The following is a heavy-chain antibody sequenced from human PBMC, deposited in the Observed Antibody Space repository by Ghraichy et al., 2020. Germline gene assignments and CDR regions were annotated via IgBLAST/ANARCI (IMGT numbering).Heavy chain of an antibody. D-gene: IGHD4-23*01. Sequence: GGSLRLSCVGSGFTFSSYSMNWVRQSPGKGLEWVSYITISSIYISYADSVKGRFTISRDNAQNSLYLQMNSLRDEDTAVYYCARGSRVVRFYYYDGMDVWGQGTTVAVSS. J-gene: IGHJ6*02. V-gene: IGHV3-48*02. CDR2: ITISSIYI. CDR1: GFTFSSYS. CDR3: ARGSRVVRFYYYDGMDV.